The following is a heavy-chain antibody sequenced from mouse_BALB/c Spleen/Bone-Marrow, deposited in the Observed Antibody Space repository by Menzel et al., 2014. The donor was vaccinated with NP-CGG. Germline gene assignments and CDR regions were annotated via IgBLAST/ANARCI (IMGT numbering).Heavy chain of an antibody. Sequence: VKLKQSGAALVKPRASVKLSCTASGFNIKDTYMHWVKQRPEQGLEWIGRIDPANGNTKYDPKFQGKATITADTSFNTAFPQLNSLTSEDTAVYYCARYYDGTRYYFDYWGQGTTLTVSS. D-gene: IGHD1-1*01. CDR1: GFNIKDTY. V-gene: IGHV14-3*02. J-gene: IGHJ2*01. CDR2: IDPANGNT. CDR3: ARYYDGTRYYFDY.